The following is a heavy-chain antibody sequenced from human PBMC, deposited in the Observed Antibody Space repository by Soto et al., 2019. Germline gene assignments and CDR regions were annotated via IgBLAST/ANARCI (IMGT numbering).Heavy chain of an antibody. V-gene: IGHV3-30-3*01. J-gene: IGHJ4*02. D-gene: IGHD2-2*01. CDR1: GFTFSSYA. CDR3: AVYCISTSCRWDY. CDR2: ISYDGSNK. Sequence: QVQLVESGGGVVQPGRSLRLSCAASGFTFSSYAMHWVRQAPGKGLEWVAVISYDGSNKYYADSVKGRFTISRDNSKNTLYLQMNSLRAEDTAVDYCAVYCISTSCRWDYWGQGTLVTVSS.